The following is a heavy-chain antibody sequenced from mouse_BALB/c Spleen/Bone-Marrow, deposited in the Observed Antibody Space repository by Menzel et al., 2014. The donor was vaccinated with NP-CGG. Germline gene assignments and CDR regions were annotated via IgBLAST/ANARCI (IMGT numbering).Heavy chain of an antibody. J-gene: IGHJ2*01. CDR2: INRNGGST. CDR1: GFTFSRYG. CDR3: ARGNYGNYVDYFDY. Sequence: DVKLVESGGGLVQPGGSLKLSCPASGFTFSRYGMAWVRQTPAKWPLLVSSINRNGGSTDYPVRGKGRFTISRDNAKNTLSLQMSSLKSEDTAMYCCARGNYGNYVDYFDYWGQGTTLTVSS. V-gene: IGHV5-6-3*01. D-gene: IGHD2-1*01.